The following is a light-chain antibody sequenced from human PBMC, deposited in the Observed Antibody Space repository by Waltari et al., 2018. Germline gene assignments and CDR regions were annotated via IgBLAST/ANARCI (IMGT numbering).Light chain of an antibody. CDR2: KDS. CDR1: HSNIGSNY. V-gene: IGLV1-47*01. J-gene: IGLJ1*01. CDR3: AAWDDSLSGPI. Sequence: QSVLTQPPSASGTPGQRVTIPCSGSHSNIGSNYVYWYQQLPGTAPKLLIYKDSQRPSGVPDRCSGAKSGTSASLAISGLRSEDEADYYCAAWDDSLSGPIFATGTKVTV.